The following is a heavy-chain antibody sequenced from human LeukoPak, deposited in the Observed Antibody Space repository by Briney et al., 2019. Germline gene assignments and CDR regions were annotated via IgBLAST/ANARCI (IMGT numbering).Heavy chain of an antibody. V-gene: IGHV1-2*02. CDR2: INPNNGGT. D-gene: IGHD2-15*01. Sequence: ASVKVSCKASGYTFTGYYMHWVRPAPGQGVEWMGWINPNNGGTNYAQKFQGRVTMTRDTSISTAYMELSRLRSDDTAVYYCARTGGSIPPRIYYMDVWDKGTTVTVSS. CDR1: GYTFTGYY. J-gene: IGHJ6*03. CDR3: ARTGGSIPPRIYYMDV.